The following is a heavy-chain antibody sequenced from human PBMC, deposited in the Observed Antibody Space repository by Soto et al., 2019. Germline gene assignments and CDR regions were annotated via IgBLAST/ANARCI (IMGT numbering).Heavy chain of an antibody. CDR1: GYTLTSYY. V-gene: IGHV1-46*01. D-gene: IGHD6-19*01. CDR2: INPSGGST. J-gene: IGHJ4*02. Sequence: ASVKVSCKASGYTLTSYYMHWVRQAPGQGLEWMGIINPSGGSTSYAQKFQGRVTMTRDTSTSTVYMELSSLRSEDTAVYYCARDNDGAYSSGWYPTCLDYWGQGTLVTVSS. CDR3: ARDNDGAYSSGWYPTCLDY.